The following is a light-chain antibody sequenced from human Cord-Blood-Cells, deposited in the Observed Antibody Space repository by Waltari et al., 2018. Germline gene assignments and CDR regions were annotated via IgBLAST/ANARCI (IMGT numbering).Light chain of an antibody. CDR2: EGS. J-gene: IGLJ2*01. Sequence: QSALTQPASVSGSPGQSITISCTGTSSDVGSYNLFSWYQQHPGKAPKLRMYEGSKRPSGVSNRFSGSKSGNTASLTISGLQAEDEADYYCCSYAGSSIVVFGGGTKLTVL. V-gene: IGLV2-23*01. CDR1: SSDVGSYNL. CDR3: CSYAGSSIVV.